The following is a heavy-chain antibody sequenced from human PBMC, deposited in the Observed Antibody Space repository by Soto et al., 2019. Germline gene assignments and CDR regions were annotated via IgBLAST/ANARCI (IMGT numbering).Heavy chain of an antibody. V-gene: IGHV2-5*02. J-gene: IGHJ4*02. CDR3: SHTIPAIFDY. D-gene: IGHD2-2*02. Sequence: QITLKESGPTLVKPTQTLTLTCTFSGFSLTSSGVGVGWIRQPPGQALEWLALIYWDDDKRYSPSLKSKRTITKDTSKNQVVLTLTNMDPVDTATYYFSHTIPAIFDYCAQGTLVTVSS. CDR2: IYWDDDK. CDR1: GFSLTSSGVG.